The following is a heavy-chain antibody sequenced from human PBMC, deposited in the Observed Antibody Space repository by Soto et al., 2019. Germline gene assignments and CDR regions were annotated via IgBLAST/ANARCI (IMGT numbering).Heavy chain of an antibody. J-gene: IGHJ4*02. D-gene: IGHD6-13*01. CDR2: FDPEDGET. Sequence: EASVKVSCKVSGYTLTELSMHWVRQAPGKGLEWMGGFDPEDGETIYAQKFQGRVTMTEDTSTDTAYMELSSLRSEDTAVYYCATDQPSASSSWYLAYWGQGTLVTVSS. V-gene: IGHV1-24*01. CDR3: ATDQPSASSSWYLAY. CDR1: GYTLTELS.